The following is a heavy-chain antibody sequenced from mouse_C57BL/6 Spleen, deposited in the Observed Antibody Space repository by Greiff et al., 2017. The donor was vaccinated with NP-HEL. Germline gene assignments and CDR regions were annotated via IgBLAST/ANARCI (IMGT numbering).Heavy chain of an antibody. CDR3: ARDQGSGVAWFAY. V-gene: IGHV5-4*01. D-gene: IGHD3-2*02. J-gene: IGHJ3*01. Sequence: EVKLVESGGGLVKPGGSLKLSCAASGFTFSSYAMSWVRQTPEKRLEWVATISDGGSYTYYPDNVKGRFTISRDNAKNNLYLQMSHLKSEDTAMYYCARDQGSGVAWFAYWGQGTLVTVSA. CDR1: GFTFSSYA. CDR2: ISDGGSYT.